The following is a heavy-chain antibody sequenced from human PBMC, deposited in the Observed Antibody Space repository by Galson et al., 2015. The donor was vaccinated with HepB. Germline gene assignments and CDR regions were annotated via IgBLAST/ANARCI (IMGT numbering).Heavy chain of an antibody. D-gene: IGHD1-26*01. CDR3: ARDMVGAPGSFDC. V-gene: IGHV3-21*01. CDR2: ISGGSSYI. J-gene: IGHJ4*02. CDR1: GFTFSTYS. Sequence: SLRLSCAASGFTFSTYSMNWVRQFPGKGLEWVSSISGGSSYIYSADSVKGRFIISRDNAKNSLYLQMSSLRAEDTALYYCARDMVGAPGSFDCWGQGTLVTVSS.